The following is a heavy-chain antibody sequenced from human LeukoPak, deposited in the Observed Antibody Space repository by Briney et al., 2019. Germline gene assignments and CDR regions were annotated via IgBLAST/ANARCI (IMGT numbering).Heavy chain of an antibody. CDR3: AKVSDRDSSGYYWGFEY. V-gene: IGHV4-34*01. D-gene: IGHD3-22*01. CDR1: GGSFSGYY. J-gene: IGHJ4*02. CDR2: INHSGST. Sequence: SEALSLTCAVYGGSFSGYYWSWIRQPPGKGLEWIGEINHSGSTNYNPSLKSRVTISVDTSKNQFSLKLSSVTAADTAVYYCAKVSDRDSSGYYWGFEYWGQGTLVTVSS.